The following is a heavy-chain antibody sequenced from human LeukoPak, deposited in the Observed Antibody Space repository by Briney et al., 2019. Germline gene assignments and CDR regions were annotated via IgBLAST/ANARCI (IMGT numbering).Heavy chain of an antibody. CDR1: GGSISSGSYY. D-gene: IGHD6-19*01. J-gene: IGHJ5*02. Sequence: PSETLSLTCTVSGGSISSGSYYWSWIRQPSGKGLEWIGYIYYSGSTNYNPSLKSRVTISVDTSKNQFSLKLSSVTAADTAVYYCARDLAVAGTWFDPWGQGTLVTVSS. CDR2: IYYSGST. V-gene: IGHV4-61*01. CDR3: ARDLAVAGTWFDP.